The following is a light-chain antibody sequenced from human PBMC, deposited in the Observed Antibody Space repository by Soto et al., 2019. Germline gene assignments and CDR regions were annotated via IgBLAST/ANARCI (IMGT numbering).Light chain of an antibody. CDR1: QSVSSSY. CDR3: QQYGSSPQT. CDR2: GAS. Sequence: EIVLTQSPGTLSLSPGERATLSCRASQSVSSSYLAWYQQKPGQAPRLLIYGASSGATGIPDRFSGSGSATDFTLTISRLEPEDFAVYYCQQYGSSPQTFGPGTKVDIK. V-gene: IGKV3-20*01. J-gene: IGKJ3*01.